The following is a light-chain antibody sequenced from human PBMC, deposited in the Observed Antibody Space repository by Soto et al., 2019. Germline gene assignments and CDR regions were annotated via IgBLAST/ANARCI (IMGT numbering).Light chain of an antibody. V-gene: IGKV1-5*01. J-gene: IGKJ1*01. CDR1: QSISNW. CDR3: QQYNIYS. CDR2: HAS. Sequence: DIQMTKSPSTLPASVGDRVTITCRASQSISNWLAGYHQKPGTAPKVLIYHASNLQSGVPSRFNVSGSGTESTLTISSLQPDDFVTYDCQQYNIYSFGQGTKGEI.